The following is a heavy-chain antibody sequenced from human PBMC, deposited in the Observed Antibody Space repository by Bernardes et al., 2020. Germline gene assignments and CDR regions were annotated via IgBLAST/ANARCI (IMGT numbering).Heavy chain of an antibody. CDR2: ISGSGGST. D-gene: IGHD2-15*01. CDR1: GFTFSSYA. V-gene: IGHV3-23*01. CDR3: AKDLLGYCSGGSCPLIFDY. J-gene: IGHJ4*02. Sequence: GGSLRLFCAASGFTFSSYAMSWVRQAPGKGLEWVSAISGSGGSTYYADSVKGRFTISRDNSKNTLYLQMNSLRAEDTAVYYCAKDLLGYCSGGSCPLIFDYWGQGTLVTVSS.